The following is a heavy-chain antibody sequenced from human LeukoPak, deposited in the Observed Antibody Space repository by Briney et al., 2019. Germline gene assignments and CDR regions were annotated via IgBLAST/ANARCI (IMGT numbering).Heavy chain of an antibody. Sequence: SETLSLTCTVSGASVSSGSYYWSWIRQPPGRGLEWIGYIYYSGSANYNSSLKSRVTISVDTSKNQFSLKLSSVTAADTAVYYCAREVLSATNYGIDVWGQGTTVTVSS. CDR2: IYYSGSA. CDR3: AREVLSATNYGIDV. J-gene: IGHJ6*02. V-gene: IGHV4-61*01. CDR1: GASVSSGSYY.